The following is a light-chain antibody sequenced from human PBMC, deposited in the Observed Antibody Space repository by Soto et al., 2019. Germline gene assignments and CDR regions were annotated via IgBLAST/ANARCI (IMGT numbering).Light chain of an antibody. J-gene: IGKJ2*01. CDR3: QQYGSSPNT. Sequence: EIVLTQSPATLSLSPGEGATLSCRASQSVSSSFLAWYQQKPGQAPRLLIYGASSMATGIPDRFSGGGSGTVFTLTISRLEPEDFAIYYCQQYGSSPNTFGQGTNLEIK. CDR2: GAS. V-gene: IGKV3-20*01. CDR1: QSVSSSF.